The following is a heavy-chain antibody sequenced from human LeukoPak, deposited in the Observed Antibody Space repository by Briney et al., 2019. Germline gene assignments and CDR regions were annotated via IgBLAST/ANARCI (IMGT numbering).Heavy chain of an antibody. J-gene: IGHJ4*02. CDR3: ARGLTAAAGIGY. V-gene: IGHV3-11*05. Sequence: PGGSLRLSCAASGFTFSDYYMSWIRQAPGKGLEWVSYISSSSSYTNYADSVKGRFTISRDNAKNSLYPQMNSLRAEDTAVYYCARGLTAAAGIGYWGQGTLVTVSS. CDR1: GFTFSDYY. D-gene: IGHD6-13*01. CDR2: ISSSSSYT.